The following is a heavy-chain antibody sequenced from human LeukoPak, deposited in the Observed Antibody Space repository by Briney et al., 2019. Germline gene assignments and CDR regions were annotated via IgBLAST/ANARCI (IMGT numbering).Heavy chain of an antibody. CDR3: ARAKYYDILTGYYKALDY. V-gene: IGHV1-18*01. CDR2: ISAYNGNT. J-gene: IGHJ4*02. CDR1: GYTFTSYG. Sequence: ASVKVSCKASGYTFTSYGISWVRQAPGQGLEWTGWISAYNGNTNYAQKLQGRVTMTTDTSTSTAYMELRSLRSDDTAVYYCARAKYYDILTGYYKALDYWGQGTLVTVSS. D-gene: IGHD3-9*01.